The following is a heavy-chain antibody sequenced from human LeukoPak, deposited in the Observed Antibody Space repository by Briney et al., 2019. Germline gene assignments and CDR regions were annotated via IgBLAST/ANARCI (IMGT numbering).Heavy chain of an antibody. J-gene: IGHJ4*02. V-gene: IGHV4-4*07. CDR2: IYASGTT. Sequence: SETLSLTSTVSGGSIKSDYWSWIRQPAGEGLEWLGHIYASGTTNYNPSLNSRVTMSVETSKNQFSLRLASVTAADTAVYYCARVADRFGYNYGIDEYFDYWGQGTLVTVSS. D-gene: IGHD5-18*01. CDR1: GGSIKSDY. CDR3: ARVADRFGYNYGIDEYFDY.